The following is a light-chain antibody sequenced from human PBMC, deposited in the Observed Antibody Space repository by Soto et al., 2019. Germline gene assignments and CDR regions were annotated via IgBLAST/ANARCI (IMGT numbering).Light chain of an antibody. CDR2: HAS. Sequence: DIQMTQSHSSLSASIGDRFTITCQVSQNITNNLSWYQQKPGKAPNLLIYHASKLAKGVTSRFSGSGSGTDFSFIITSLQREDLATYYCQQYYGLPPLTFGQGTRLEIK. J-gene: IGKJ5*01. CDR1: QNITNN. V-gene: IGKV1-33*01. CDR3: QQYYGLPPLT.